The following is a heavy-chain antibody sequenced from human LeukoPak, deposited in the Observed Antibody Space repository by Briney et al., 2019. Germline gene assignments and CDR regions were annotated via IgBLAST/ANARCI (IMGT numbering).Heavy chain of an antibody. CDR1: GDSISSSSYY. J-gene: IGHJ4*02. V-gene: IGHV4-61*01. CDR2: IYYSGST. Sequence: SETLSLTCTVSGDSISSSSYYWSWIRQPPGKGLEWIGYIYYSGSTSYNPSLKSRVTISVDTSKNQFSLKLSSVTAADTAVYYCARGDYYDSSGYYYWGQGTLVTVSP. CDR3: ARGDYYDSSGYYY. D-gene: IGHD3-22*01.